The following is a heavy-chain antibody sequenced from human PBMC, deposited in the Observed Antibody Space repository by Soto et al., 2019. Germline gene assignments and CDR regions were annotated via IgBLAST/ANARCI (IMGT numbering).Heavy chain of an antibody. CDR2: INSDESSR. CDR1: GFTFSSYV. V-gene: IGHV3-74*01. CDR3: ARGPSGQLGNWFDP. D-gene: IGHD6-13*01. Sequence: AGSMKISSAASGFTFSSYVISWVCQAQGKGLVWVSRINSDESSRNYADSVKGRFTISRDNAKNTLYLQMNSLRAEDTAVYYCARGPSGQLGNWFDPWGQGTLVTVSS. J-gene: IGHJ5*02.